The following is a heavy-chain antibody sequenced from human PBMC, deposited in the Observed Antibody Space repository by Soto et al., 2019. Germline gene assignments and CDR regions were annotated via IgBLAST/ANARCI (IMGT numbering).Heavy chain of an antibody. CDR2: IYYSGST. CDR1: GGSISSGGYY. D-gene: IGHD5-18*01. J-gene: IGHJ5*02. V-gene: IGHV4-31*03. Sequence: KSSETRSFTSTVSGGSISSGGYYWSCIRQHPGKGLEWIGYIYYSGSTYYNPSLKSRVTISVDTSKNQFSLKLSSVTAAHTAVYYCARDGDSYGNNWFDPWGQGTLVTVSS. CDR3: ARDGDSYGNNWFDP.